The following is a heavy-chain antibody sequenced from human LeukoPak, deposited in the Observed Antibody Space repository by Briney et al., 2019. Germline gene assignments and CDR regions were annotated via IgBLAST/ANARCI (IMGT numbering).Heavy chain of an antibody. V-gene: IGHV3-48*03. CDR3: ARDPPDY. CDR1: GFTFSSCE. CDR2: ILNSGTTT. J-gene: IGHJ4*02. Sequence: GGSLRLSCAASGFTFSSCEMNWVRQAPGKGLEWVSYILNSGTTTHYADSVKGRFTISRDNAKNSLYLQMNSLRAEDTGVYYCARDPPDYWGQGILVTVSS.